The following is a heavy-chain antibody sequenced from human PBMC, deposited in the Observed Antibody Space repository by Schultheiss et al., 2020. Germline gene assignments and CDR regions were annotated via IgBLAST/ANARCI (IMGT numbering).Heavy chain of an antibody. CDR1: GGSISSYY. D-gene: IGHD1-7*01. V-gene: IGHV4-4*07. CDR3: ARLNWNYNYFDY. Sequence: SQTLSLTCTVSGGSISSYYWSWIRQPAGKGLEWIGRIYTSGSTNYNPSLKSRVTMSVDTSKNQFSLKLSSVTAADTAVYYCARLNWNYNYFDYWGQGTLVTVYS. J-gene: IGHJ4*02. CDR2: IYTSGST.